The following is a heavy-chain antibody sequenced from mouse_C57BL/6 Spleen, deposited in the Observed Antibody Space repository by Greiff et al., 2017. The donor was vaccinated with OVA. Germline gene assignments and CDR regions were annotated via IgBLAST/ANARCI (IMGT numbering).Heavy chain of an antibody. D-gene: IGHD2-5*01. J-gene: IGHJ3*01. CDR2: IHPNSGST. Sequence: QVQLKQPGAELVKPGASVKLSCKASGYTFTSYWMHWVKQRPGQGLEWIGMIHPNSGSTNYNEKFKSKATLTVDKSSSTAYMQLSSLTSEDSAVYYCARGRDYSNYEAWFAYWGQGTLVTVSA. V-gene: IGHV1-64*01. CDR3: ARGRDYSNYEAWFAY. CDR1: GYTFTSYW.